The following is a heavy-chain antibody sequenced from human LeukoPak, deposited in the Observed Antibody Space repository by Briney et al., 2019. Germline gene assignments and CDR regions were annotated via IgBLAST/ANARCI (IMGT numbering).Heavy chain of an antibody. CDR2: ISTSSRTT. CDR1: GFTFSSYA. Sequence: GGSLRLSCAASGFTFSSYAMNWVRQVPGKGLEWVAYISTSSRTTYYADSVKGRFTISRDNAENSLYLQMNSLRAEDTAVYYCARTRSSSSDFDYWGQGTLVSVSS. V-gene: IGHV3-48*04. CDR3: ARTRSSSSDFDY. D-gene: IGHD6-6*01. J-gene: IGHJ4*02.